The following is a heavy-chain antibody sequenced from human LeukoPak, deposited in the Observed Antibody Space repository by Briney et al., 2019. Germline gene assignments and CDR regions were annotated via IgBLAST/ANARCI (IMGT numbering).Heavy chain of an antibody. CDR3: ARDRVVRITMVRGVPKHYGMDV. CDR1: GFTFSSYS. Sequence: PGGSLRLSCAASGFTFSSYSMNWVRQAPGKGLEWVSYISSSSSTIYYADSVKGRFTISRDNAKNSLYLQVNSLRDEDTAVYYCARDRVVRITMVRGVPKHYGMDVWGQGTTVTVSS. V-gene: IGHV3-48*02. D-gene: IGHD3-10*01. CDR2: ISSSSSTI. J-gene: IGHJ6*02.